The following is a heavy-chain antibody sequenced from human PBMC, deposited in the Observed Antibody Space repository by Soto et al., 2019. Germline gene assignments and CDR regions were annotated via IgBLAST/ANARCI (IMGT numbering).Heavy chain of an antibody. Sequence: SETLSLTCTVSGGSISSGGYYWSWIRQHPGKGLEWIGYIYYSGSTYYNPSLKSRVTISVDTSKNQFSLKLSSVTAADTAVYYCARVGVEQRLKYYYYGMDVWGQGTTVTVSS. CDR3: ARVGVEQRLKYYYYGMDV. J-gene: IGHJ6*02. D-gene: IGHD1-26*01. V-gene: IGHV4-31*03. CDR2: IYYSGST. CDR1: GGSISSGGYY.